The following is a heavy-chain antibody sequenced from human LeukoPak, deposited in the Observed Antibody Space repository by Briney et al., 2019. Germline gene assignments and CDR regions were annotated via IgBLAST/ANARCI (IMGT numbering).Heavy chain of an antibody. D-gene: IGHD3-9*01. CDR1: GYTFSTYG. J-gene: IGHJ4*02. CDR3: ARGPKIDTADY. CDR2: ISAYNGNT. Sequence: ASVKVSCKASGYTFSTYGFSWVRQAPGQGLEWMGWISAYNGNTNYAQRLQGRVTMTTDTSTSTAYMELRSLRSDDTAVYYCARGPKIDTADYWGQGTLVTVSS. V-gene: IGHV1-18*01.